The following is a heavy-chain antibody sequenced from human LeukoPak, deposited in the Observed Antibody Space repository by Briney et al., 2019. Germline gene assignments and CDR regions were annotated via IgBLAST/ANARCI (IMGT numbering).Heavy chain of an antibody. V-gene: IGHV3-23*01. CDR1: GFTFTTYA. J-gene: IGHJ5*02. CDR3: ASRSRYGSGSFDP. CDR2: ITGSGGST. Sequence: SGGSLRLSCGASGFTFTTYAMTWVRQAPGKGLEWVSSITGSGGSTYYADSVKGRFTISRDNSKNTLYLQMNSLRAEDTAVYYCASRSRYGSGSFDPWGQGTPVTVSS. D-gene: IGHD3-10*01.